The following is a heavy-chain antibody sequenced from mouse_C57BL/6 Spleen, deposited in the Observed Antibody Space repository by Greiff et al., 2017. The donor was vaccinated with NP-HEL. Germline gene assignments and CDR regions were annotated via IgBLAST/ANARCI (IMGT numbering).Heavy chain of an antibody. CDR1: GFTFSSYG. CDR3: ARHLYYYGSSYDAMDY. J-gene: IGHJ4*01. D-gene: IGHD1-1*01. Sequence: EVNLVESGGDLVKPGGSLKLSCAASGFTFSSYGMSWVRQTPDKRLEWVATISSGGSYTYYPDSVKGRVTISIDNAKNTLYLQISSLKSEDTAMYYCARHLYYYGSSYDAMDYWGQGASVTVSS. V-gene: IGHV5-6*01. CDR2: ISSGGSYT.